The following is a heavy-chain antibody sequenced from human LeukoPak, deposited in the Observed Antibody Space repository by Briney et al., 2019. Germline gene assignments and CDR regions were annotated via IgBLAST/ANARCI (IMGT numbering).Heavy chain of an antibody. V-gene: IGHV1-69*04. CDR2: IIPILGIA. Sequence: SVKVSCKASGGTFISYAISWVRQAPGQGLEWMGRIIPILGIANYAQKFQGRVTITADKSTSTAYMELSSLRSEDTAVYYCARVVVTIFGVVIPDNWFGPWGQGTLVTVSS. CDR3: ARVVVTIFGVVIPDNWFGP. CDR1: GGTFISYA. J-gene: IGHJ5*02. D-gene: IGHD3-3*01.